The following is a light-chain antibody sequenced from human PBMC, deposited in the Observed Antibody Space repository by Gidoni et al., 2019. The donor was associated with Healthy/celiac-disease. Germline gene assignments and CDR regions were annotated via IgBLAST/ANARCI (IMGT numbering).Light chain of an antibody. CDR3: QQYGSSPHT. J-gene: IGKJ1*01. Sequence: EIVLTQSPGTLSLSPGERATLSCRASQSVSSSYLAWHQQKPGQAPRLLIYGASSRATGIPDRFSGSGSGTDFTLTISRLEPEDFAVYYCQQYGSSPHTFGQGTKVEIK. CDR1: QSVSSSY. CDR2: GAS. V-gene: IGKV3-20*01.